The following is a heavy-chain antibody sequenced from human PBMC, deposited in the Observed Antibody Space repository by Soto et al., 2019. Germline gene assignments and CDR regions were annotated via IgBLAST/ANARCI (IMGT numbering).Heavy chain of an antibody. CDR3: AKDPPYYYDRPKYYFDY. CDR2: ISGSGGST. D-gene: IGHD3-22*01. CDR1: GFTFSSYA. Sequence: EVQLLESGGGLVQPGGSLRLSCAASGFTFSSYAMSWVRQAPGKGLEWVSAISGSGGSTYYADSVKGRFTISRDNSKNTLYLQMNSLRAEDTAVYYCAKDPPYYYDRPKYYFDYWGQGTLVTVSS. J-gene: IGHJ4*02. V-gene: IGHV3-23*01.